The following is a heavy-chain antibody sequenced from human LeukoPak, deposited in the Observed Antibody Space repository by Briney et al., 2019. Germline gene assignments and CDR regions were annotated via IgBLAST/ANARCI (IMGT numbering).Heavy chain of an antibody. CDR3: ARDVGSSWYEDY. V-gene: IGHV3-20*04. J-gene: IGHJ4*02. Sequence: GGSLRLSCAASGFTFDDYGMSWVRQAPGKGLEWVSGINWNGGSTGYADSVKGRFTISRDIAKNSLYLQMNSLRAEDAALYYCARDVGSSWYEDYWGQGTLVTVSS. CDR2: INWNGGST. CDR1: GFTFDDYG. D-gene: IGHD6-13*01.